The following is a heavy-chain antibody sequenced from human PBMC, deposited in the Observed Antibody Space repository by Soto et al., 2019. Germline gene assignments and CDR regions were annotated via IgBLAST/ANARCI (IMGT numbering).Heavy chain of an antibody. CDR2: IIPILGIA. J-gene: IGHJ4*02. Sequence: QVQLVQSGAEVKKPGSSVKVSCKASVGTFSSYTISWVRQAPGQGLEWMGMIIPILGIANYAQKFQGRVTITADKSTSTAYMELSSLRSEDTAVYYCASDGGTMVRGYGYWGQGTLVTVSS. CDR3: ASDGGTMVRGYGY. D-gene: IGHD3-10*01. V-gene: IGHV1-69*02. CDR1: VGTFSSYT.